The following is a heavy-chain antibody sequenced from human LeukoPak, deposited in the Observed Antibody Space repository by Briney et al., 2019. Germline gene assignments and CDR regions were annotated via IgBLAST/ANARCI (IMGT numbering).Heavy chain of an antibody. J-gene: IGHJ4*02. V-gene: IGHV1-8*02. Sequence: GASVKVSCKASGYTFTSYGISWVRQAPGQGLEWMGWMNPNSGNTGYAQKFQGRVTMTRNTSISTAYMELSSLRSDDTAVYYCARLAAGWWFPFDCWGQGSLVTVSS. CDR3: ARLAAGWWFPFDC. CDR1: GYTFTSYG. D-gene: IGHD2-15*01. CDR2: MNPNSGNT.